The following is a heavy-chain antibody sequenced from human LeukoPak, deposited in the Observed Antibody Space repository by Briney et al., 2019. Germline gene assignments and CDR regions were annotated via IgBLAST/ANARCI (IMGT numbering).Heavy chain of an antibody. J-gene: IGHJ6*02. D-gene: IGHD4-17*01. CDR1: GGSISSYY. CDR3: ARGRSVPYYYYYGMDV. Sequence: PSETLSLTCTVSGGSISSYYWSWLRQPPGKGLEWIGYIYYSGSTNYNPSLKSRVTISVDTSKNQFSLKLSSVTAADTAVYYCARGRSVPYYYYYGMDVWGQGTTVTVSS. CDR2: IYYSGST. V-gene: IGHV4-59*01.